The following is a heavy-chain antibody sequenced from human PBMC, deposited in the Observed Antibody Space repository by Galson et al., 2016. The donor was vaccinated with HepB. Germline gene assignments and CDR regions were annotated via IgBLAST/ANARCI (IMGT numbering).Heavy chain of an antibody. D-gene: IGHD3-16*01. Sequence: SLRLSCAASGPSVSNNYMAWVRHPPGRGLEWVSVIHSGGPTYAAESVRGRFVVSRDNFKNTLYLQMDGLRVEDTAVYFCARQISPWGMDVWGQGTTVIVSS. CDR1: GPSVSNNY. J-gene: IGHJ6*02. CDR3: ARQISPWGMDV. CDR2: IHSGGPT. V-gene: IGHV3-66*04.